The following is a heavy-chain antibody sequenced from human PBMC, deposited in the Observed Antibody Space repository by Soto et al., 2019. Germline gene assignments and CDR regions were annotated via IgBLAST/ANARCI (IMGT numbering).Heavy chain of an antibody. V-gene: IGHV1-46*01. CDR3: ARVRYYYYGMDV. Sequence: GASLKVACKASGYTFTIYYMHWVLQAPGQGLEWMGIINPSGGSTSYAQKFQGRVTMTRDTSTSTVYMELSSLRSEDTAVYYCARVRYYYYGMDVWGQGATVTVS. CDR1: GYTFTIYY. D-gene: IGHD1-1*01. CDR2: INPSGGST. J-gene: IGHJ6*02.